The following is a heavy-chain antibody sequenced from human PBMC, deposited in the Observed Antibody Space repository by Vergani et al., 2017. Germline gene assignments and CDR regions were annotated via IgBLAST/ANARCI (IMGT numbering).Heavy chain of an antibody. CDR3: ARFTIEMATS. CDR1: GFTFSSYS. V-gene: IGHV3-48*01. J-gene: IGHJ4*02. Sequence: EVQLVESGGGLVQPGGSLRLSCAASGFTFSSYSMNWVRQAPGKGLEWVSYISSSSSTIYYADSVKGRFTISRDNAKNSLYLQMNSLRAEDTAVYHCARFTIEMATSWGQGTLVTVSS. CDR2: ISSSSSTI. D-gene: IGHD5-24*01.